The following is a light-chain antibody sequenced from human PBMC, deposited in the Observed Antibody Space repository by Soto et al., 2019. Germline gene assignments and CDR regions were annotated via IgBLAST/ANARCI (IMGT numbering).Light chain of an antibody. CDR1: SSDIGSYDL. CDR2: EVT. Sequence: QSALTQPASVSGSPGQSITISCTGTSSDIGSYDLVSWYQRHPGTAPKLIIYEVTKRPSGVSTRFSGSKSGNTASLTISGLQAVDEADYYCCSFADFTYVFGTGTKLTVL. CDR3: CSFADFTYV. V-gene: IGLV2-23*02. J-gene: IGLJ1*01.